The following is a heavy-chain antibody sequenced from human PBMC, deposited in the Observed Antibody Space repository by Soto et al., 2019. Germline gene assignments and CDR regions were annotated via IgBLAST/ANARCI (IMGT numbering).Heavy chain of an antibody. D-gene: IGHD6-13*01. Sequence: PGGSLRLSCAASGFTFSNAWMNSVSQAQGKGLEWVGRTKSKTDGGTTDYAAPVKVRFTFPIYDPKNTVYLQMNSLKCDGSAVYYCTTVVRIAAAGTYYYYHGMYSWGQETTFT. CDR3: TTVVRIAAAGTYYYYHGMYS. V-gene: IGHV3-15*07. J-gene: IGHJ6*02. CDR2: TKSKTDGGTT. CDR1: GFTFSNAW.